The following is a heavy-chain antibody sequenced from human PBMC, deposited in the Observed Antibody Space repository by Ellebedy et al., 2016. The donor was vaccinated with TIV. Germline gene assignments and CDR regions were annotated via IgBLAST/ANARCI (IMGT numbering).Heavy chain of an antibody. D-gene: IGHD1-26*01. CDR3: VRGWGGTYNWFDL. CDR1: GFIFSHYW. CDR2: IKTDGSST. Sequence: LSLTCAASGFIFSHYWMHWVRQVPGKGPVWVSRIKTDGSSTTYADSVKGRFTISRDNAKSTLSLQMNSLGAEDTAVYYCVRGWGGTYNWFDLWGQGTLVTVSS. V-gene: IGHV3-74*01. J-gene: IGHJ5*02.